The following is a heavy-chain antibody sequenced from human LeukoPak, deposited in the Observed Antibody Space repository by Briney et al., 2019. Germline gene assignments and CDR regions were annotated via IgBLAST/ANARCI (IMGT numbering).Heavy chain of an antibody. J-gene: IGHJ4*02. D-gene: IGHD6-19*01. CDR3: ALRDSSGWFFDY. CDR1: EYIFSTHW. CDR2: IYLRDFHI. V-gene: IGHV5-51*01. Sequence: GESLKISCKASEYIFSTHWIGWVRQMPGKGLEWMGIIYLRDFHIKYSPSFQGQVTISADRSINSAHLQWSSLKASDTAMYYCALRDSSGWFFDYWGQGTLVTVSS.